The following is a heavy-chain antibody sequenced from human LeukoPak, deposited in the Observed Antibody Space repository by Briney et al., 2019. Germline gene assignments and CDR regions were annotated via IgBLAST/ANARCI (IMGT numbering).Heavy chain of an antibody. J-gene: IGHJ4*02. V-gene: IGHV5-10-1*01. CDR3: ATRGEGATVTIVDY. CDR2: IDPSDSYT. Sequence: GESLKISCKGSGYSFTSYWISWVRQMPGKGLEWMGRIDPSDSYTNYSPSFQGHVTISADKSISTAYLQWSSLKASDTAMYYCATRGEGATVTIVDYRGQGTLVTVSS. D-gene: IGHD4-17*01. CDR1: GYSFTSYW.